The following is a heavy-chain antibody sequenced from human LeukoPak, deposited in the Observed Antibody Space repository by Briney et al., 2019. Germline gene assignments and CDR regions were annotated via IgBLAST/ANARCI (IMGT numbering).Heavy chain of an antibody. CDR3: ARSAEDYMDV. Sequence: SETLSLTCAVYGGSFSGYYWSWIRQPPGKGLEWIGEINHSGSTNYNPSLKSRVTISVDTSKNQFSLKLSSVTAADTAVYYCARSAEDYMDVWGKGTTVTISS. D-gene: IGHD1-14*01. J-gene: IGHJ6*03. V-gene: IGHV4-34*01. CDR1: GGSFSGYY. CDR2: INHSGST.